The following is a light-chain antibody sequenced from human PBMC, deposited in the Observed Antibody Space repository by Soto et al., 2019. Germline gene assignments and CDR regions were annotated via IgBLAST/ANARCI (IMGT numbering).Light chain of an antibody. CDR2: GAS. CDR1: QSVGTN. Sequence: IVWTLSAGTMAVSRGEVSPGSCRASQSVGTNLAWYQQKPGQAPRLLIYGASTRATGIPDRFRCSGSGTDRTLSFSTLEPEHLALYYWQDHGSSPRTFGQGTKVDIK. CDR3: QDHGSSPRT. V-gene: IGKV3-20*01. J-gene: IGKJ1*01.